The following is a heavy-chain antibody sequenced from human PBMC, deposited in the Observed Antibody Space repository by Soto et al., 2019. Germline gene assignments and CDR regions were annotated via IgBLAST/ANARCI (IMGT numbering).Heavy chain of an antibody. J-gene: IGHJ4*02. Sequence: SETLSLTCAVYGGSFSNNYWTWFRQPPGKGLEWIGEISPSGTTKYIPSLKSRGTISVDTSRKQFFLKVTSVSAADTAVYYCATSLWFGTQPEIWGPGTLVTVSS. CDR2: ISPSGTT. D-gene: IGHD3-10*01. CDR3: ATSLWFGTQPEI. CDR1: GGSFSNNY. V-gene: IGHV4-34*01.